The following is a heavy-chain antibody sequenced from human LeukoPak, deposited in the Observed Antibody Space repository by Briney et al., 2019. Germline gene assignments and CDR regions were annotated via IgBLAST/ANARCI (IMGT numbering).Heavy chain of an antibody. CDR2: ISSSGSTI. CDR3: ARETYYYDSSGYYYGARPAAFDI. D-gene: IGHD3-22*01. J-gene: IGHJ3*02. Sequence: PGGSLRLSCAASGFTFSNYYMSWIRQAPGKGLEWVSYISSSGSTIYYADSVKGRFTISRDNAKNSLYLQMNSLRAEDTAVYYCARETYYYDSSGYYYGARPAAFDIWGQGTMVTVSS. CDR1: GFTFSNYY. V-gene: IGHV3-11*01.